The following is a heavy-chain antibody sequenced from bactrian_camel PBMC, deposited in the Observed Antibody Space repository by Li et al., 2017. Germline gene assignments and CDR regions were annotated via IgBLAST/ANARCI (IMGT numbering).Heavy chain of an antibody. CDR2: IMDGNGRT. CDR1: ATALMY. Sequence: VQLVESGGGSAQPGGSLTLSCSASATALMYMGWFRQAPGKGREEVAIMDGNGRTRYADSVKGRFTVSKDNAKNTLYLQMNSLKPEDTAMYYCAVMSGGVAG. V-gene: IGHV3S44*01. D-gene: IGHD6*01.